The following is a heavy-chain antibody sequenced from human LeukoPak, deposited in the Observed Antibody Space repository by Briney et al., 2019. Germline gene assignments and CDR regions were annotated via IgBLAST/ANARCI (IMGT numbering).Heavy chain of an antibody. J-gene: IGHJ4*02. V-gene: IGHV4-34*01. Sequence: SETLSLTCAVYGGSFSGYYWSWIRQPPGKGLEWIGEINHSGSTNYNPSLKSRVTISVDTSKNQFSLKLSSVTAADTAVYYCARGGWGYCSSTGCRMFDYWGQGTLVTVSS. CDR3: ARGGWGYCSSTGCRMFDY. D-gene: IGHD2-2*01. CDR2: INHSGST. CDR1: GGSFSGYY.